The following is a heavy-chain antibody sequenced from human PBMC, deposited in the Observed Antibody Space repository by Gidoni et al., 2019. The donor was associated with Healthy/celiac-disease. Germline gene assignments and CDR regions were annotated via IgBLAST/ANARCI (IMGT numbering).Heavy chain of an antibody. Sequence: QVQLVESGGGLVKPGGSLRLYCAASGFTFSDYYMSWIRQAPGKGLEWVSYISSSSSYTNYADSVKGRFTISRDNAKNSLYLQMNSLRAEDTAVYYCARAYGDYGYDYYGMDVWGQGTTVTVSS. CDR3: ARAYGDYGYDYYGMDV. CDR2: ISSSSSYT. D-gene: IGHD4-17*01. J-gene: IGHJ6*02. V-gene: IGHV3-11*06. CDR1: GFTFSDYY.